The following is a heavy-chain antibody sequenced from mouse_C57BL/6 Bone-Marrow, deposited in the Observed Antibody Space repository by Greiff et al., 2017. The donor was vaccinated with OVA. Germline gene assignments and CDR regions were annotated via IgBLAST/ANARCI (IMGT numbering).Heavy chain of an antibody. J-gene: IGHJ1*03. V-gene: IGHV7-1*01. CDR2: SRNKANDYTT. CDR1: GFTFSDFY. Sequence: EVKVVESGGGLVQSGRSLRLSCATSGFTFSDFYMEWVRQAPGKGLEWIAASRNKANDYTTEYSASVKGRFIVSRDTSQSILYLQMKALRAEDTDIYYCARDNWDWYFDFWGTGTTVTVSS. CDR3: ARDNWDWYFDF. D-gene: IGHD4-1*01.